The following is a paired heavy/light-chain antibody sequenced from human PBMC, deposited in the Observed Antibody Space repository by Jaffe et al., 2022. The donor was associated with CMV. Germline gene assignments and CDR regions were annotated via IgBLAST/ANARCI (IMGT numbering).Light chain of an antibody. J-gene: IGKJ4*01. CDR1: QGISTW. V-gene: IGKV1-12*01. CDR3: QQTSTSPFT. Sequence: DIQMTQSPSSVSASVGDRVTITCRASQGISTWLAWYQQKPGKAPKYLIYRASSLQSGVPSRFSGSGSGTDFTLTISNLQPEDFASYYCQQTSTSPFTFGGGTKVEI. CDR2: RAS.
Heavy chain of an antibody. CDR3: ARAAGHCSGGTCYYYGFDV. D-gene: IGHD2-15*01. CDR1: QYTFTFWD. CDR2: MNPKSGNT. V-gene: IGHV1-8*02. J-gene: IGHJ6*02. Sequence: QVQLVQSGAEVKKPGASVKVSCRASQYTFTFWDINWVRQATGQGPEWMGWMNPKSGNTGYAQKFQGRLTMTRDTSISTAYMELSSLRPEDTAIYYCARAAGHCSGGTCYYYGFDVWGQGTTVTVSS.